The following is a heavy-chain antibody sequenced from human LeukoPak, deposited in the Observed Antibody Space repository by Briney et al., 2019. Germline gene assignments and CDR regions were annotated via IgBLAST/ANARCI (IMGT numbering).Heavy chain of an antibody. V-gene: IGHV1-8*01. Sequence: GASVKVSCKASGYTFSNYDINWVRQVTGQGLEWMGWMNPDSGNTGYAQRFQGRVTLTRNPSISTAYMEVSSLRSEDTAVYFCARLRGGVLRGVIGAFDIWGQGTMVTVSS. CDR2: MNPDSGNT. CDR3: ARLRGGVLRGVIGAFDI. J-gene: IGHJ3*02. D-gene: IGHD3-10*01. CDR1: GYTFSNYD.